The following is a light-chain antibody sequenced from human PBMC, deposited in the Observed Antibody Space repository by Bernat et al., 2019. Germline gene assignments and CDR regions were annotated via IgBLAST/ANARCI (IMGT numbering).Light chain of an antibody. Sequence: EIVLTQSPATLSLSPGERATLSCRASQSVFSWVAWYQQKPGQPPRLLIYDASNRATGIPARFSGSGSGTDFTLTISSLEPEDFAVYYCQQRSDWPLTFGGGTKVEIQ. CDR3: QQRSDWPLT. CDR2: DAS. V-gene: IGKV3-11*01. J-gene: IGKJ4*01. CDR1: QSVFSW.